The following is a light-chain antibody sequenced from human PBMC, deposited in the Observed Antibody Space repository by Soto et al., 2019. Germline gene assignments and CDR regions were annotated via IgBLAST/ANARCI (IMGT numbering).Light chain of an antibody. V-gene: IGKV3-20*01. CDR1: QSVSSSY. J-gene: IGKJ1*01. CDR3: QQYGSSPWT. CDR2: GAS. Sequence: EIVLTQSPGTLSLSPGERATLSCRASQSVSSSYLAWYQQKPGQAPRPLIYGASSRAIGIPDRFSGSGSGTDFTLTNSRLEPEDFAVYYCQQYGSSPWTFGQGTKVEIK.